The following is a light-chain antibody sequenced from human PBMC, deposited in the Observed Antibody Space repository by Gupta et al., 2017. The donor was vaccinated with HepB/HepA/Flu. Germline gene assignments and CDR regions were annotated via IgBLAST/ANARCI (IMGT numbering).Light chain of an antibody. CDR2: GTA. J-gene: IGKJ2*03. CDR3: HEYDLSTGYS. CDR1: QSVSSDY. V-gene: IGKV3-20*01. Sequence: ESVLTTLPGTLSLSHGERATLSCRASQSVSSDYLVWYQQKPGQAPRLLIYGTATRAAGIPDRFSGGGSGTDFSLTISRLEPEDFSMYYCHEYDLSTGYSFGQGTKLEIK.